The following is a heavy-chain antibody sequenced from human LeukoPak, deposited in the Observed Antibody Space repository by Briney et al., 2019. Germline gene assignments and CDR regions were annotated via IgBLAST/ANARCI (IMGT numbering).Heavy chain of an antibody. CDR2: MRYNGKNE. CDR3: AKDLNTVVMQYFDS. CDR1: GFPFSSYG. Sequence: RGSLRLSCTGSGFPFSSYGMHWVRHTPGRGLEWVAFMRYNGKNEYYADSVKGRFTIAREDSHSTVHLHMKDLRPDDAAVYFCAKDLNTVVMQYFDSWGQGTLVSVSA. D-gene: IGHD2-21*01. V-gene: IGHV3-30*02. J-gene: IGHJ4*02.